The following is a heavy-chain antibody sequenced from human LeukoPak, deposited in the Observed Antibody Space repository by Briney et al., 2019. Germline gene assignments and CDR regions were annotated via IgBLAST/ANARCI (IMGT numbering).Heavy chain of an antibody. CDR1: GGSISSSSYY. CDR2: IYYSGST. V-gene: IGHV4-39*07. J-gene: IGHJ6*02. D-gene: IGHD1-26*01. CDR3: ARDQVRIVGALNYYYYYGMDV. Sequence: SETLSLTCTVSGGSISSSSYYWGWIRQPPGKGLEWIGSIYYSGSTYYNPSLKSRVTISVDTSKNQFSLKLSSVTAADTAVYYCARDQVRIVGALNYYYYYGMDVWGQGTTVTVSS.